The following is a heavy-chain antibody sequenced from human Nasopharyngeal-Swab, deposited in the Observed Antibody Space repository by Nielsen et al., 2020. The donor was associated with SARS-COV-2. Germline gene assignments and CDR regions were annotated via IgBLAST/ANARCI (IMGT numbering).Heavy chain of an antibody. V-gene: IGHV4-39*01. D-gene: IGHD3-9*01. J-gene: IGHJ1*01. Sequence: RQAPGKGLEWIGSIYYSGSTYYNPSLKSRVTISVDTSKNQFSLKLSSVTAADTAVYYCARQGHLRYFEWPKLPEYFQHWGQGTLVTVSS. CDR3: ARQGHLRYFEWPKLPEYFQH. CDR2: IYYSGST.